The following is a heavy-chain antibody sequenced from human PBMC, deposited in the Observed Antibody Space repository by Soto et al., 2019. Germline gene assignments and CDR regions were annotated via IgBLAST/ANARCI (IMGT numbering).Heavy chain of an antibody. CDR1: GFTFDDYA. CDR3: TKWASTSCFSAFDF. J-gene: IGHJ3*01. V-gene: IGHV3-9*01. CDR2: ISWNSGNI. D-gene: IGHD2-2*01. Sequence: EVQLVESGGGLVHPGRSLRLSCTASGFTFDDYAMHWVRQAPGKGLEWVSSISWNSGNIVYADSVRGRFTISRDNAKTSLHLQMNSRSAEDTALYYCTKWASTSCFSAFDFWGQGTMVTVSS.